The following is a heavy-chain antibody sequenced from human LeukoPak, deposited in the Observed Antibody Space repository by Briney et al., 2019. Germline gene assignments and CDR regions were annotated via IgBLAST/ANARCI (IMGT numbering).Heavy chain of an antibody. V-gene: IGHV3-21*06. CDR3: ARDRYCSPVGGMDV. J-gene: IGHJ6*02. CDR1: GFGISTYS. CDR2: VSSSGKYV. D-gene: IGHD2-15*01. Sequence: GGSLRLSCSAAGFGISTYSMNWVRQAPGKGLEWVSSVSSSGKYVYYGDSVKGRFTLSRDDAKNVLYLQMNGLRAEDTALYYGARDRYCSPVGGMDVWGQGTTVTVSS.